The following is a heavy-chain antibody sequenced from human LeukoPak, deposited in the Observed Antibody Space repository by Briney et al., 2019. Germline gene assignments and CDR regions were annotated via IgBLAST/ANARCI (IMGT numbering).Heavy chain of an antibody. CDR1: GGSISSGDYY. D-gene: IGHD3-16*01. CDR2: IYYSGST. V-gene: IGHV4-30-4*02. Sequence: SETLSLTCTVSGGSISSGDYYWSWIRQPPGKGLEWIGYIYYSGSTYYNPSLKSRVTISVDASKNQFSLKLSSVTAADTAVYYCARGARPGGMIDYWGQGTLVTVSS. CDR3: ARGARPGGMIDY. J-gene: IGHJ4*02.